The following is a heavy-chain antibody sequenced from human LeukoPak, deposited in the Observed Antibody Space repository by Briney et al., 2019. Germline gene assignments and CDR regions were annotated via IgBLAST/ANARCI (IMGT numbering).Heavy chain of an antibody. J-gene: IGHJ3*02. CDR2: IYHSGST. V-gene: IGHV4-38-2*01. Sequence: SETLSLTCAVSGYSISSGYYWGWIRQPPGKGLEWIGSIYHSGSTYYNPSLKSRVTISVDTSKNQFSLKLSSVTAADTAVYYCARPGSYCSDAFDIWGQGTMVTVSS. CDR1: GYSISSGYY. CDR3: ARPGSYCSDAFDI. D-gene: IGHD1-26*01.